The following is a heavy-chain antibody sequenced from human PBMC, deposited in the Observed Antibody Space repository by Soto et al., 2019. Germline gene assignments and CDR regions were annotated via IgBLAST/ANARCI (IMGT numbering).Heavy chain of an antibody. V-gene: IGHV3-33*01. CDR2: IWYDGSNK. D-gene: IGHD3-16*02. CDR3: ARSYQVGYRMDV. Sequence: GGSLRLSCAAYGFTFSSYGMHWVRQAPGKGLEWVAVIWYDGSNKYYADSVKGRFTISRDNSKNTLYLQMNSLRAEDTAVYYCARSYQVGYRMDVWGPVTTGTV. J-gene: IGHJ6*02. CDR1: GFTFSSYG.